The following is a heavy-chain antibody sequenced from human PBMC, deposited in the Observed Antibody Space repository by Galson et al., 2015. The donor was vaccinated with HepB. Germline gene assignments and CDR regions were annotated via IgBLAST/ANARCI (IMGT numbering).Heavy chain of an antibody. Sequence: SLRLSCAASGFTFSSYGMHWVRQAPGKGLEWVAVISYDGSNKYYADSVKGRFTISRDNSKNTLYLQMNSLRAEDTAVYYCAKDLGIFIAVAGFSALDFDYWGQGTLVTVSS. V-gene: IGHV3-30*18. CDR1: GFTFSSYG. D-gene: IGHD6-19*01. CDR2: ISYDGSNK. J-gene: IGHJ4*02. CDR3: AKDLGIFIAVAGFSALDFDY.